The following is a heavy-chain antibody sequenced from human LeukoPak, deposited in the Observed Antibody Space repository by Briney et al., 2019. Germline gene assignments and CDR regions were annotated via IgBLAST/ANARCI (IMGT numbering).Heavy chain of an antibody. V-gene: IGHV4-59*01. CDR1: GGSISSYF. D-gene: IGHD2-2*01. CDR3: ASMTTSRNWYFDL. Sequence: SETLSLTCTVSGGSISSYFWSWIRQPPGKALEWIGYIYYSGSTNYNPSLKSRVTISLDTSKNQFSLKLSSVTAADTAVYYCASMTTSRNWYFDLWGRGTLVTVFS. J-gene: IGHJ2*01. CDR2: IYYSGST.